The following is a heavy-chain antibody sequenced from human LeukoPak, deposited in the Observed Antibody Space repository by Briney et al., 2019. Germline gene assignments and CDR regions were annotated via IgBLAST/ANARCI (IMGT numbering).Heavy chain of an antibody. CDR1: GFTFSSYG. J-gene: IGHJ4*02. CDR3: TTRHYFGSGTYDF. CDR2: ISGSGGST. D-gene: IGHD3-10*01. V-gene: IGHV3-23*01. Sequence: PGGSLRLSCAASGFTFSSYGMSWVRQAPGKGLEWVSAISGSGGSTYYADSVKGRFTISRDNSKNTLYLQMNSLKTEDTAVYYCTTRHYFGSGTYDFWGQGTLVTVSS.